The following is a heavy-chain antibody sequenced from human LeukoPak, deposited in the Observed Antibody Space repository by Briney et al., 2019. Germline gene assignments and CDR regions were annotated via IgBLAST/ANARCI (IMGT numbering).Heavy chain of an antibody. V-gene: IGHV4-61*02. CDR1: GGSASSGTYY. Sequence: PSQTLSLTCTVSGGSASSGTYYWSWIRQPAGNHLEWIGRIFSSGNTNCNPSLESRVTIYLDTSKNQFSLTLTSVTAADAAVYYCATTPTSDRDSHPHRRDKGYYYYMDVWGKGTTVTVSS. D-gene: IGHD2-15*01. J-gene: IGHJ6*03. CDR3: ATTPTSDRDSHPHRRDKGYYYYMDV. CDR2: IFSSGNT.